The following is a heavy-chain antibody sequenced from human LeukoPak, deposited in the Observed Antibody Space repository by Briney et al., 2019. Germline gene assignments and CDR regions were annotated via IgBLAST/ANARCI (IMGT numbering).Heavy chain of an antibody. CDR3: AKSSSGWYYYYYMDV. D-gene: IGHD6-19*01. CDR2: MNPNSGNT. J-gene: IGHJ6*03. CDR1: GYTFTSYD. Sequence: ASVKVSCKASGYTFTSYDINWVRQATGQGLEWMGWMNPNSGNTGYAQKFQGRVTITRNTSISTAYMELSSLRSEDTAVYYCAKSSSGWYYYYYMDVWGKGTTVTVSS. V-gene: IGHV1-8*03.